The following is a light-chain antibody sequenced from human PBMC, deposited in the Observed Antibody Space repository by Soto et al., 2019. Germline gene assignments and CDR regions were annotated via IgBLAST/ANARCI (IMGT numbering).Light chain of an antibody. CDR2: GAS. J-gene: IGKJ1*01. V-gene: IGKV3-20*01. CDR3: QQYGSSSWT. CDR1: QTISTSF. Sequence: EIVLTQSPGTLSLSPGERATLSCRASQTISTSFLAWYQQKRGQAPRLLIYGASTRATGVPDRFSGSGSGTEFTLTISRLEPEDFTVYYCQQYGSSSWTFGQGTKVDI.